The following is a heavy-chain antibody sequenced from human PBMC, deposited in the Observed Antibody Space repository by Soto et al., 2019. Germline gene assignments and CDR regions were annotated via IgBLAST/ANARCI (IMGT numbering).Heavy chain of an antibody. CDR2: ISSSGTYI. Sequence: GGSLRLSCAASGFTFSTYSMNWVRQAPGKGLEWVSSISSSGTYIHYADSLKGRFTISRDNAKNSLYLQMIRLRAEDTAVYYCARDPSDCSSTSCWGYYALDVWGQGTKVTVYS. V-gene: IGHV3-21*01. CDR1: GFTFSTYS. J-gene: IGHJ6*02. CDR3: ARDPSDCSSTSCWGYYALDV. D-gene: IGHD2-2*01.